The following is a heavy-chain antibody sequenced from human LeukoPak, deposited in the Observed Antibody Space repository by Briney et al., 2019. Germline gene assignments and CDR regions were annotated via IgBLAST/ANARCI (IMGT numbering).Heavy chain of an antibody. J-gene: IGHJ6*03. Sequence: ASVKVSCKASGYTFTSYAMNWVRQAPGQGLEWMGWINTNTGNPTYAQGFTGRFVFSLDTSVSTAYLQISSLKAEDTAVYYCARGGWVLRFLEWFPPPYYYYYYMDVWGKGTTVTVSS. CDR2: INTNTGNP. V-gene: IGHV7-4-1*02. D-gene: IGHD3-3*01. CDR3: ARGGWVLRFLEWFPPPYYYYYYMDV. CDR1: GYTFTSYA.